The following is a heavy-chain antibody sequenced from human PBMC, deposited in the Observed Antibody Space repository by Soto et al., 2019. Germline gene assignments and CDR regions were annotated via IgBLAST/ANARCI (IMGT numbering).Heavy chain of an antibody. CDR1: GFTFSSYA. D-gene: IGHD6-19*01. J-gene: IGHJ4*02. Sequence: GGSLRLSCAASGFTFSSYAMNWVRQAPEKGLEWISYISGSGASAYYADSVKGRFTISRDNAKNSLYLQMNSLRAEDTAVYYCARDRGAVTGQYFDYWGQGALVTVSS. V-gene: IGHV3-23*01. CDR3: ARDRGAVTGQYFDY. CDR2: ISGSGASA.